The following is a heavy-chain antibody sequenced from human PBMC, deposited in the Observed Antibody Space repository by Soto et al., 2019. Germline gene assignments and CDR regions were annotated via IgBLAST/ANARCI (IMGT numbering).Heavy chain of an antibody. D-gene: IGHD4-17*01. CDR3: ARHPLDGAAYAMDV. CDR1: GYSFTTYW. J-gene: IGHJ6*02. CDR2: IYPGDSDT. V-gene: IGHV5-51*01. Sequence: RGESLKISCKGSGYSFTTYWIGWVRQMPGKGLEWMGIIYPGDSDTRYSPSFQGQVTISADKSITTAYLQWSSLKASDSAMYYCARHPLDGAAYAMDVWGQGTTVTVSS.